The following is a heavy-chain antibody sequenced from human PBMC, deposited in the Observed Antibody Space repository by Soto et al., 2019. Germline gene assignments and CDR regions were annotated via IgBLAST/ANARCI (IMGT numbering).Heavy chain of an antibody. V-gene: IGHV3-7*03. CDR3: ARDVSPGSSVYYLDACDI. CDR1: GFTFGNYW. Sequence: EVQLVESGGGLVQPGGSLRLSCAASGFTFGNYWMTWVRQAPGQGLEWVANIKGVGSATSYWDSVRGRFTVSRDNAENSLFLQINILRAEDTVLYYCARDVSPGSSVYYLDACDIWGQGTMVTVS. CDR2: IKGVGSAT. J-gene: IGHJ3*02. D-gene: IGHD3-10*01.